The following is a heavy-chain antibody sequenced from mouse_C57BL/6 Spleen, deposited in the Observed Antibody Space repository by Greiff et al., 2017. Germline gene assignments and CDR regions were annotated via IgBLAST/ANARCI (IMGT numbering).Heavy chain of an antibody. CDR2: IDPETGGT. Sequence: QVQLQQSGAELVRPGASVTLSCKASGYTFTDYEMHWVKQTPVHGLEWIGAIDPETGGTAYNQKFKGKAILTADKSSTTAYMELRSLTSVDSSVYYCTRSPYYCMGSRAFDYWGQGTTLTVSS. CDR1: GYTFTDYE. D-gene: IGHD1-1*01. CDR3: TRSPYYCMGSRAFDY. J-gene: IGHJ2*01. V-gene: IGHV1-15*01.